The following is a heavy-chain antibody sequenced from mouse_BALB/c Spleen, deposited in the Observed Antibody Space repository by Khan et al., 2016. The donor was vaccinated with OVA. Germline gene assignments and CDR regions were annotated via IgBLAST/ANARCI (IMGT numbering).Heavy chain of an antibody. D-gene: IGHD2-10*01. Sequence: QIQLVQSGPELKKPGETVKISCKASGYTFTNSGMNWVKQAPGKGLKWMGWINTYTGEPTYADDFKGRFAFSLETSASTAYLQINNLKNEDTATXFCERPPYFSYVLVYWGQGTSVTVAA. CDR1: GYTFTNSG. V-gene: IGHV9-3-1*01. CDR2: INTYTGEP. J-gene: IGHJ4*01. CDR3: ERPPYFSYVLVY.